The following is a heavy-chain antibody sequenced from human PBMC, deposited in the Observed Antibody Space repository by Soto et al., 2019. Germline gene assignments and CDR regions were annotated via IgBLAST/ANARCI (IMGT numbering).Heavy chain of an antibody. CDR2: IIPIFGTA. V-gene: IGHV1-69*01. D-gene: IGHD3-9*01. CDR1: GGTFSSYA. CDR3: AREGSPYDILTSYYGMDV. Sequence: QVQLVQSGAEVKKPGSSVKVSCKASGGTFSSYAISWVRQAPGQGLEWMGGIIPIFGTANYAQKFQGRVTITADESTSTAYMELSSLRSEDTAVCYCAREGSPYDILTSYYGMDVWGQGTTVTVSS. J-gene: IGHJ6*02.